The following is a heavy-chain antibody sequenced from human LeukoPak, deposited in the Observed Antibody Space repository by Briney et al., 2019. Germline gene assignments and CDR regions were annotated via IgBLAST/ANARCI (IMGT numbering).Heavy chain of an antibody. D-gene: IGHD2-2*01. CDR3: ARGWGRSTSYRRGFDY. CDR1: GYTFTSYD. Sequence: GASVKVSCKASGYTFTSYDINWVRQATGQGLEWMGWMNPNSGNTGYAQKFQGRVTMTRNTSISIAYMELSSLRSEDTAVYYCARGWGRSTSYRRGFDYWGQGTLVTVSS. CDR2: MNPNSGNT. J-gene: IGHJ4*02. V-gene: IGHV1-8*01.